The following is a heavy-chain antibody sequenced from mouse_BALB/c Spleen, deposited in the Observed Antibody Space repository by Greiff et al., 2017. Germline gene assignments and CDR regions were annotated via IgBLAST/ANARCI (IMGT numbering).Heavy chain of an antibody. Sequence: DVMLVESGGGLVKPGGSLKLSCAASGFTFSSYAMSWVRQTPEKRLEWVATISSGGSYTYYPASVKGRFTISRDNAKNTLYLQMSSLRSEDTAMYYCARLPTTAWYFDVWGAGTTVTVSS. CDR1: GFTFSSYA. D-gene: IGHD1-2*01. CDR2: ISSGGSYT. J-gene: IGHJ1*01. CDR3: ARLPTTAWYFDV. V-gene: IGHV5-9-1*01.